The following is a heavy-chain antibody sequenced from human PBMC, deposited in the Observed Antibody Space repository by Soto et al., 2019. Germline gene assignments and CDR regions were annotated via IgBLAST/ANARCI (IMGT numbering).Heavy chain of an antibody. CDR1: GYTFTGYY. J-gene: IGHJ6*02. Sequence: GASVKVSCKASGYTFTGYYMHWLRQAPGQGLEWMGWINPNSGGTNYAQKFQGRVTMTRDTSISTAYMELSRLRSDDTAVYYCAREGIVVAYNYGMDVWGQGTTVTVSS. D-gene: IGHD2-2*01. V-gene: IGHV1-2*02. CDR3: AREGIVVAYNYGMDV. CDR2: INPNSGGT.